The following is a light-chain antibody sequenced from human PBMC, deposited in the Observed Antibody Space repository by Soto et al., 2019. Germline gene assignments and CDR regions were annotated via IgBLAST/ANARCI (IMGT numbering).Light chain of an antibody. CDR1: QGISSY. CDR3: QQYYSYPT. Sequence: AIRMTQSPSSLSSSTGDRVTITCRASQGISSYLAWYQQKPGKAPKLLVYAASTLQSGVPSRFSGSGSGTVFTLTIRCLQSEDFATYYCQQYYSYPTFGQGTKVEIK. V-gene: IGKV1-8*01. CDR2: AAS. J-gene: IGKJ1*01.